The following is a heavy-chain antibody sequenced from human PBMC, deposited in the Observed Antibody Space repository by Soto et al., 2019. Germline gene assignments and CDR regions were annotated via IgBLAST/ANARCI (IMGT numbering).Heavy chain of an antibody. J-gene: IGHJ4*02. Sequence: PGESLKISCKGSGYSFTSYWIGWVRQMPGKGLEWMGIIYPGDSDTRYSPSFQGQVTISADKSISTAYLQWSSLKASDSAIYYCARQGSAQAWELFGPLDYWGQGTLVTVSS. CDR3: ARQGSAQAWELFGPLDY. CDR2: IYPGDSDT. CDR1: GYSFTSYW. D-gene: IGHD1-26*01. V-gene: IGHV5-51*01.